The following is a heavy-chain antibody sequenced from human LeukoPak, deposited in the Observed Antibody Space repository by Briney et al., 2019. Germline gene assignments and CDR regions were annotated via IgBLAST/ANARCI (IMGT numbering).Heavy chain of an antibody. CDR1: GYNFGSLW. V-gene: IGHV5-51*01. J-gene: IGHJ4*02. D-gene: IGHD4/OR15-4a*01. CDR3: ARHPKMSSSNYYFDY. Sequence: GESLKISCKGSGYNFGSLWIAWVRQMPGKGLEWMGIIYPGDSDTRYSPSFQGQVTISADKSITTAYLQWSSLKASNTAMYFCARHPKMSSSNYYFDYWGQGTLVTVSS. CDR2: IYPGDSDT.